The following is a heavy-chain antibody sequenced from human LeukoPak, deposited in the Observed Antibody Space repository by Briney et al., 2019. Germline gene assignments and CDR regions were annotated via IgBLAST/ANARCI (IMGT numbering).Heavy chain of an antibody. J-gene: IGHJ4*02. CDR1: GFTVSSSY. D-gene: IGHD4-23*01. V-gene: IGHV3-53*01. CDR3: ARGRPHGNDY. CDR2: IYSSGNT. Sequence: PGGSLRLSCAASGFTVSSSYMSWVRQAPGKGLEWVSVIYSSGNTYYADSVKGRFTISRDNSKNTLYLQMNSLRVEDTAVYYCARGRPHGNDYWGQGTLVTVSS.